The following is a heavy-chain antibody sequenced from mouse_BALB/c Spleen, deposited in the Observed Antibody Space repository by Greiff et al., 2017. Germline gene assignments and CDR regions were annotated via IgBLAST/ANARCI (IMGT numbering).Heavy chain of an antibody. D-gene: IGHD2-1*01. CDR2: IRNNASGYTT. CDR3: ARDSNLYAMDY. J-gene: IGHJ4*01. CDR1: GFTFTDYY. Sequence: EVQLVESGGGLVQPGGSLRLSCATSGFTFTDYYMSWVRQPPGKALEWLGFIRNNASGYTTEYSASVKGRFTISRDNYQSILYLQMNTLGAEDSATYYCARDSNLYAMDYWGQGTSVTVSS. V-gene: IGHV7-3*02.